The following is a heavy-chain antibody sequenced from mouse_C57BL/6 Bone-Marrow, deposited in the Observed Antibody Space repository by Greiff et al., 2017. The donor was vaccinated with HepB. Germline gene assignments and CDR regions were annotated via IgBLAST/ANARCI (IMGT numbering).Heavy chain of an antibody. V-gene: IGHV5-4*03. CDR1: GFTFSSYA. CDR3: ARILLCLFDY. J-gene: IGHJ2*01. Sequence: EVKLVESGGGLVKPGGSLKLSCAASGFTFSSYAMSWVRQTPEKRLEWVATISDGGSYTYYPDNVKGRFTLSRDNAKNNLYLQMSHLKSEDTAMYYCARILLCLFDYWGQGTTLTVSS. D-gene: IGHD1-1*01. CDR2: ISDGGSYT.